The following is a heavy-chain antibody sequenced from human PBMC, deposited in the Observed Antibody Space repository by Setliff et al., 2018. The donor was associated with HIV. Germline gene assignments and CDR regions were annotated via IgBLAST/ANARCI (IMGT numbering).Heavy chain of an antibody. V-gene: IGHV3-21*01. Sequence: GKSLKISCVASGFIFRNYNMNWVRQAPGKGLEWVSSLSSDGRYIYYADSLRGRFTISRDDAKNSLYLQMYSLRAEDTAIYFCARDRGSSAYYSHFDYWGQGSLVTVSS. CDR2: LSSDGRYI. D-gene: IGHD3-22*01. J-gene: IGHJ4*02. CDR1: GFIFRNYN. CDR3: ARDRGSSAYYSHFDY.